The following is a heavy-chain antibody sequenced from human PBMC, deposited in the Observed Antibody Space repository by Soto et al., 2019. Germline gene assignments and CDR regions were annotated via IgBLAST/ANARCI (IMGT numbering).Heavy chain of an antibody. V-gene: IGHV3-23*01. CDR2: ISGSGGST. Sequence: GGSLRLSCAASGFTFSSYAMSWVRQAPGKGLEWVSAISGSGGSTYYADSVKGRFTISRDNSKNTLYLQMNSLRAEDTAVYYCAKADSGNYDFWSGYYNTEYYLDYWGQGTLVTVSS. CDR3: AKADSGNYDFWSGYYNTEYYLDY. D-gene: IGHD3-3*01. CDR1: GFTFSSYA. J-gene: IGHJ4*02.